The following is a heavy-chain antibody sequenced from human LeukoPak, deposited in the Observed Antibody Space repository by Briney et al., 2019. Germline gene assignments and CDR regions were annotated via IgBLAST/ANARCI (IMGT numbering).Heavy chain of an antibody. CDR2: IIPIFGTA. V-gene: IGHV1-69*05. CDR3: ATFGAYYDSSGQVRDAFDI. J-gene: IGHJ3*02. CDR1: GGTFSSYA. Sequence: GASVKVSCKASGGTFSSYAISWVRQAPGQGLEWMGRIIPIFGTANYAQKFQGRVTITTDESTSTAYMELSSLRSEDTAVYYCATFGAYYDSSGQVRDAFDIWGQGTVVTVSS. D-gene: IGHD3-22*01.